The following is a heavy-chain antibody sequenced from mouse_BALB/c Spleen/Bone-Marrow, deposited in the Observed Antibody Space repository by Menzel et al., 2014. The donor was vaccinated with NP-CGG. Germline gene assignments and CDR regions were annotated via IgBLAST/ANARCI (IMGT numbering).Heavy chain of an antibody. CDR3: ARLGYYGGFAY. CDR1: GFDFSRYW. CDR2: INPDSSTI. Sequence: EVKLQESGGGLVQPGGSLKLSCAASGFDFSRYWMSWVRQAPGKGLEWIGEINPDSSTINYTPSLKDKFIISRDNAKNTLYLQTSKVRSEDTALYYCARLGYYGGFAYWGQGTLVTVSA. D-gene: IGHD2-3*01. V-gene: IGHV4-1*02. J-gene: IGHJ3*01.